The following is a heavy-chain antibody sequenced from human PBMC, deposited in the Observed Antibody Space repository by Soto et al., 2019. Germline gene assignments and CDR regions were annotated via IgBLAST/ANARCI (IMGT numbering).Heavy chain of an antibody. D-gene: IGHD3-3*01. J-gene: IGHJ3*02. V-gene: IGHV1-2*02. Sequence: QLHLVQSGAVVKKPGASVTVSCSASGYPVTAYYMHWVRQAPGRGLEWMGGINPATGAAKYTQTFQGRVTMTRGTSTSTVLMELCGLTSEDTAVFYCARGGGVGVAGSAAFDMWGQGTLVTVSS. CDR1: GYPVTAYY. CDR2: INPATGAA. CDR3: ARGGGVGVAGSAAFDM.